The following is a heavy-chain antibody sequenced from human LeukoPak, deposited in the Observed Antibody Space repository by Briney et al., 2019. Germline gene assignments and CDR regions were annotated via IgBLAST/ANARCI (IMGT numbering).Heavy chain of an antibody. J-gene: IGHJ4*02. V-gene: IGHV4-34*01. CDR2: INHSGST. CDR1: GGSFSGYF. D-gene: IGHD1-26*01. CDR3: ARGLGEGAIHFDY. Sequence: SETLSLTCAVYGGSFSGYFWSWIRQPPGKGLEWIGEINHSGSTNYNPSLKSRLTISVDASKNQFSLKLSSVTAADTAVYYCARGLGEGAIHFDYWGQGTLVTVSS.